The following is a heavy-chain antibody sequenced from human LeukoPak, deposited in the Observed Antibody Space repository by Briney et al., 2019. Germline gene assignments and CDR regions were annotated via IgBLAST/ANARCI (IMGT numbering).Heavy chain of an antibody. CDR3: AKSLWYSSSWNSFDY. CDR2: IKQDGSEK. Sequence: GGSLRLSCAASGFTVSSNYISWVRQAPGKGLEWVANIKQDGSEKYYVDSVKGRFTISRDNAKNSLYLQMNSLRAEDTAVYYCAKSLWYSSSWNSFDYWGQGTLVTVSS. D-gene: IGHD6-13*01. V-gene: IGHV3-7*01. CDR1: GFTVSSNY. J-gene: IGHJ4*02.